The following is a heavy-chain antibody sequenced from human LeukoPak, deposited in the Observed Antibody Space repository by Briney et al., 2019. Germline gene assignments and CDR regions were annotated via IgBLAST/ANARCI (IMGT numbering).Heavy chain of an antibody. V-gene: IGHV1-18*01. CDR3: ATVQAGYYDSSGYYYHY. Sequence: ASVKVSCKASGYTFTSYGISWVRQAPGQGLEWMGWISAYNGNTNYAQKLQGRVTMTTDTSTSTAYMELRSLRSDDTAVYYCATVQAGYYDSSGYYYHYWGQGALVTVSS. CDR2: ISAYNGNT. J-gene: IGHJ4*02. CDR1: GYTFTSYG. D-gene: IGHD3-22*01.